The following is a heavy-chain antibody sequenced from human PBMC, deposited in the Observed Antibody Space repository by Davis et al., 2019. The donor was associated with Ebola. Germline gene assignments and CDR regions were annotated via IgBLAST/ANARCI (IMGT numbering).Heavy chain of an antibody. CDR3: ARDFVY. Sequence: SETLSLTCTVSGSSISNGFSWGWIRQPPGKGLEWIGSVYHNGRTNYNPSLKSRVTISLDTSKNQFSLKLRSVTAADTAVYFCARDFVYWGQGALVTVSS. CDR2: VYHNGRT. J-gene: IGHJ4*02. CDR1: GSSISNGFS. V-gene: IGHV4-38-2*02.